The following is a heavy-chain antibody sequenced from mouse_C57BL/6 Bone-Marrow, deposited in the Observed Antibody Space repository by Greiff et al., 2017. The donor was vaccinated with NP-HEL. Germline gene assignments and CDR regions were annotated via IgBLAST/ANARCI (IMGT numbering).Heavy chain of an antibody. Sequence: QVQLKQPGAELVKPGASVKLSCKASGYTFTSYWMHWVKQRPGQGLEWIGMIHPNSGSTNYNEKFKSKATLTVDKSSSTAYMQLSSLTSEDSAVYYCARSVLLRDHWYFDVWGTGTTVTVSS. D-gene: IGHD1-1*01. CDR2: IHPNSGST. CDR3: ARSVLLRDHWYFDV. J-gene: IGHJ1*03. V-gene: IGHV1-64*01. CDR1: GYTFTSYW.